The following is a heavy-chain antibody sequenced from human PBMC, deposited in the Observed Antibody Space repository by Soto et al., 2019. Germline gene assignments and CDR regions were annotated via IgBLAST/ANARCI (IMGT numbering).Heavy chain of an antibody. V-gene: IGHV1-2*02. Sequence: ASVKVSCKASGYTFIDHYIHWVRQAPGQGLEWMGWITPNSGATKYAQKFQGRVTMTRDASINTAYVDVTGLTFDDTAVYFCARAVGRRGLNDAFDAWGQGTLVTVSS. CDR3: ARAVGRRGLNDAFDA. J-gene: IGHJ3*01. D-gene: IGHD3-22*01. CDR1: GYTFIDHY. CDR2: ITPNSGAT.